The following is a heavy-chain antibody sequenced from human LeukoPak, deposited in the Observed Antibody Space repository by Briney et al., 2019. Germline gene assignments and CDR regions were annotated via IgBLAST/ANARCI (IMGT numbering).Heavy chain of an antibody. CDR1: GGSFSGYY. CDR2: INHSGST. V-gene: IGHV4-34*01. CDR3: ASPRVRGVIIRGFDY. Sequence: SETLSLTCAVYGGSFSGYYWSWIRQPPGKGLEWIGEINHSGSTNYNPSLKSRVTISVDTSKNQFSLKLSSVTAADTAVYYCASPRVRGVIIRGFDYWGQGTLVNVSS. J-gene: IGHJ4*01. D-gene: IGHD3-10*01.